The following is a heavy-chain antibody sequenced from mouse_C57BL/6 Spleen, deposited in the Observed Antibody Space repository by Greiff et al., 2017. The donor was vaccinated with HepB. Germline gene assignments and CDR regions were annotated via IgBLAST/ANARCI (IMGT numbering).Heavy chain of an antibody. CDR2: ISSGSSTI. D-gene: IGHD3-2*02. CDR3: ARESTAQATLFDY. V-gene: IGHV5-17*01. CDR1: GFTFSDYG. J-gene: IGHJ2*01. Sequence: VQLVESGGGLVKPGGSLKLSCAASGFTFSDYGMHWVRQAPEKGLEWVAYISSGSSTIYYADTVKGRFTISRDNAKNTLFLQMTSLRSEDTAMYYCARESTAQATLFDYWGQGTTLTVSS.